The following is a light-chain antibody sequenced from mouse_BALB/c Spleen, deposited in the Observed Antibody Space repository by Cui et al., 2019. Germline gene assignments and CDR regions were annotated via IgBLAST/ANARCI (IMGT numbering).Light chain of an antibody. CDR1: SSVSY. CDR2: DTS. J-gene: IGKJ5*01. Sequence: QIVLTQSPAIMSASSGQKVTMTCSASSSVSYMHWYQQKSGTSPKRWIYDTSKLASGVPARFSGSGSGTSYSLTISSMEAEDAATYYCQQWSSNPPTFGARTKLELK. CDR3: QQWSSNPPT. V-gene: IGKV4-59*01.